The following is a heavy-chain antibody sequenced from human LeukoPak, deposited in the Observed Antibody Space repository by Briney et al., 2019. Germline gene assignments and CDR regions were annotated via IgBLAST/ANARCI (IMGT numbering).Heavy chain of an antibody. CDR1: GFTFSNYG. CDR2: IRSDGRNE. J-gene: IGHJ4*02. D-gene: IGHD3-22*01. CDR3: AKVLIIRDHYDPRGYSGGNFDY. Sequence: PGGSLRLSCAASGFTFSNYGMHWVRQAPGKGLEWVTFIRSDGRNEYYADSVKGRFTISRDNSKHTLYLQMTSLRAEDTALYYCAKVLIIRDHYDPRGYSGGNFDYWGQGTLVTVSS. V-gene: IGHV3-30*02.